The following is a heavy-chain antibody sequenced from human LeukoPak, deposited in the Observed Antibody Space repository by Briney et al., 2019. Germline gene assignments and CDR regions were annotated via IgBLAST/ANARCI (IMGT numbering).Heavy chain of an antibody. V-gene: IGHV3-73*01. CDR3: SKGGIIDY. Sequence: GGSLRLSCAASGLTFSGSAMHWVRQASGKGLEWVGRIRSKANSYATAYAASVKGRFTISRDDSKNTAYLQMNSLKTEDTAVYYCSKGGIIDYWGQGTLVTVSS. CDR1: GLTFSGSA. D-gene: IGHD2-15*01. J-gene: IGHJ4*02. CDR2: IRSKANSYAT.